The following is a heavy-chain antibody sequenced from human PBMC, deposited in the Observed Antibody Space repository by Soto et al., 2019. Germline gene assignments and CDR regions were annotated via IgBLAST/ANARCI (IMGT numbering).Heavy chain of an antibody. V-gene: IGHV1-46*01. Sequence: QVQLVQSGAEVRKPGASVRLSCKASGYTFTRFYLHWVRQAPGQGLEWMGIINTRGGTTAYEQNFRGRLTVTRDTSTNTLYMELSDLRSDDTAVYYCARGPDDSDVPRWDYWGQGTRVTVSS. D-gene: IGHD4-17*01. CDR3: ARGPDDSDVPRWDY. CDR1: GYTFTRFY. J-gene: IGHJ4*02. CDR2: INTRGGTT.